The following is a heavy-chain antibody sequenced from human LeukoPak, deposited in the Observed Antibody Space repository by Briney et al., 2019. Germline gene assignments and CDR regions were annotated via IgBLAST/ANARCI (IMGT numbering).Heavy chain of an antibody. CDR3: QYFYDSGGYYDHLDY. CDR2: IKTKTDGGTT. CDR1: GFTFSNAW. V-gene: IGHV3-15*01. D-gene: IGHD3-22*01. Sequence: GGSLRLSCAASGFTFSNAWMTWVRQAPGKGLEWVGRIKTKTDGGTTDYAAPVKGRFTISRDDSKNTLYLQMNSLKTEDTAVYYCQYFYDSGGYYDHLDYWGQGTLVTVSS. J-gene: IGHJ4*02.